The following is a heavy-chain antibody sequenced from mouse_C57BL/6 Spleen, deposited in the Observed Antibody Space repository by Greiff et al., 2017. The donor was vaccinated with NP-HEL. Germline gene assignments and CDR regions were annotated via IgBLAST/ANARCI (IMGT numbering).Heavy chain of an antibody. V-gene: IGHV6-3*01. CDR3: TGGYYGSSLAWFAY. Sequence: EVQLQQSGAGLVQPGGSMKLSCVASGFTFSNYWMNWVRQSPEQGLEWVAQIRLKSDNSATHYAVSVKGRFTISRDDSKSSVYLQMNNLRAEDTGIYYCTGGYYGSSLAWFAYWGKGTLVTVSA. CDR1: GFTFSNYW. D-gene: IGHD1-1*01. J-gene: IGHJ3*01. CDR2: IRLKSDNSAT.